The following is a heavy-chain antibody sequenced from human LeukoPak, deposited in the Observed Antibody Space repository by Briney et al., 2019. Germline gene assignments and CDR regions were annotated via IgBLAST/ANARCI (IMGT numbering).Heavy chain of an antibody. D-gene: IGHD2-21*02. CDR2: MNPNSGNT. V-gene: IGHV1-8*01. J-gene: IGHJ6*03. CDR1: VYTFTSYD. CDR3: ARVEVVTYYYYYMDV. Sequence: GASVKLSCKASVYTFTSYDINWVRQATGQGLEGMGWMNPNSGNTGYAQNFQGRVTMTMNTSITTAYMELSSPRSEATAVYCCARVEVVTYYYYYMDVWGKGTTVTVSS.